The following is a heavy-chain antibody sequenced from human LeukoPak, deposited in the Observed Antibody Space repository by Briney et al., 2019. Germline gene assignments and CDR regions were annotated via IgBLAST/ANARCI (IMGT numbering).Heavy chain of an antibody. Sequence: PSETLSLTCTVSGGPISSYYWSWIRQPPGKGLEWIGYIYYSGSTNYNPSLKSRVTISVDTSKNQFSLKLSSVTAADTAVYYCARGGGYVGYYYYGMDVWGQGTTVTVSS. V-gene: IGHV4-59*08. CDR3: ARGGGYVGYYYYGMDV. D-gene: IGHD5-12*01. CDR2: IYYSGST. J-gene: IGHJ6*02. CDR1: GGPISSYY.